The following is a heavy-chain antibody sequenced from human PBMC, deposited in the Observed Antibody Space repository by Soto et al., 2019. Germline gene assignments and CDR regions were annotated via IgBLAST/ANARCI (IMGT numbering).Heavy chain of an antibody. CDR3: ARHPEYPYASSGYFDY. CDR2: IIPIFGTA. CDR1: GGTFSSYA. Sequence: SVKVSCKASGGTFSSYAISWVRQAPGQGLEWMGGIIPIFGTANYAQKFQGRVTITADESTSTAYMELSSLRSEDTAVYYCARHPEYPYASSGYFDYWGQGTLVTVSS. J-gene: IGHJ4*02. V-gene: IGHV1-69*13. D-gene: IGHD3-22*01.